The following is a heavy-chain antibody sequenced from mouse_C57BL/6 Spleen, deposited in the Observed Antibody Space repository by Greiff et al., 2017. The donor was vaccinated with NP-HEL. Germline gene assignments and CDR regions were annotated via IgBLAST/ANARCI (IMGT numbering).Heavy chain of an antibody. V-gene: IGHV1-50*01. J-gene: IGHJ4*01. D-gene: IGHD2-2*01. CDR3: ARRRGYDEGMDY. CDR2: IDPSDSYT. Sequence: QVQLQQPGAELVKPGASVKLSCKASGYTFTSYWMQWVKQRPGQGLEWIGEIDPSDSYTNYNQKFKGKATLTVDKSSSTAYMPLSSLTSEDSAVYYCARRRGYDEGMDYWGQGTSVTVSS. CDR1: GYTFTSYW.